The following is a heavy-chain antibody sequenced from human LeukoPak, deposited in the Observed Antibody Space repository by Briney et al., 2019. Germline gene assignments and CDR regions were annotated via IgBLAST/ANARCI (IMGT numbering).Heavy chain of an antibody. Sequence: PGGSLRLSCAASGFTFSSYAMHWVRQAPGKGLEWVAVISYDGSNKYYADSVKGRFTISRDNAKNSLYLQMNSLRAEDTAVYYCARGMRHDSSGWYDAFDIWGQGTMVTVSS. CDR2: ISYDGSNK. V-gene: IGHV3-30*04. CDR1: GFTFSSYA. CDR3: ARGMRHDSSGWYDAFDI. J-gene: IGHJ3*02. D-gene: IGHD6-19*01.